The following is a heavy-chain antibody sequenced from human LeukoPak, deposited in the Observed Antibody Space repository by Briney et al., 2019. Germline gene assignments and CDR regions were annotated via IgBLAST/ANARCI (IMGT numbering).Heavy chain of an antibody. J-gene: IGHJ4*02. D-gene: IGHD3-9*01. Sequence: SETLSLTCTVSGGSISSSSYYWGWIRQPPGKGLEWIGSIYYSGSTYYNPSLKSRVTISVDTSKNQFSLKLSSVTAADTAVYYCARARRKLRYFDWLLNYWGQGTLVTVSS. V-gene: IGHV4-39*07. CDR2: IYYSGST. CDR3: ARARRKLRYFDWLLNY. CDR1: GGSISSSSYY.